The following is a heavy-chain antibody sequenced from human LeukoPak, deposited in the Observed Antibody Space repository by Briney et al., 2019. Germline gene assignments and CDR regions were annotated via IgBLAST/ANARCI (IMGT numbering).Heavy chain of an antibody. CDR2: MYYGGTA. V-gene: IGHV4-59*08. J-gene: IGHJ2*01. CDR3: ARRTGDEYFDL. Sequence: SETLTLTCSVSGGSISNYWSWIRQPPGKGLEWIGYMYYGGTANYNPSLKSRATISVDTSKKQFSLKLSSVTAADTAVYYCARRTGDEYFDLWGRGTLVVVSS. CDR1: GGSISNY. D-gene: IGHD2-21*01.